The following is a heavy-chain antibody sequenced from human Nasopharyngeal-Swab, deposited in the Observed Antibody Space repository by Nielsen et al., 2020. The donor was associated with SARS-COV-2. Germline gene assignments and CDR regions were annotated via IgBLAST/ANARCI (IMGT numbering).Heavy chain of an antibody. CDR2: LYYSGFT. V-gene: IGHV4-39*01. Sequence: GSLRLSCSVSGVSISSSNYYWGWIRQPPGKGLGWIAGLYYSGFTYYNPSLKSRVTISVDTSKNQISLKLSSVTAADTAVYYCARRTEYRASYYLGGYFDYWGQGTLVTVSS. CDR3: ARRTEYRASYYLGGYFDY. D-gene: IGHD1-26*01. CDR1: GVSISSSNYY. J-gene: IGHJ4*02.